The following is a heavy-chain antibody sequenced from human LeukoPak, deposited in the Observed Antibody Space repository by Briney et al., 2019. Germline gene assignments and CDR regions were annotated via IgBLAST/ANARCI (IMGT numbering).Heavy chain of an antibody. J-gene: IGHJ4*02. CDR1: GGSISSGDYY. Sequence: PSETLSLTCTVSGGSISSGDYYWSWIRQPPGKGLEWIGYIYYSGTTYYNPSLKSRVTISVDTSKNQFSLRLTSVTAADTAVYFCARGPYGSGSYYWGQGTLVTVSS. D-gene: IGHD3-10*01. CDR3: ARGPYGSGSYY. CDR2: IYYSGTT. V-gene: IGHV4-30-4*01.